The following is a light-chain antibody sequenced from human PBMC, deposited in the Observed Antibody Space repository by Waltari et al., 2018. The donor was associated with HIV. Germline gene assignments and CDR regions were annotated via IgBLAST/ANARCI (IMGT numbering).Light chain of an antibody. CDR2: RNK. J-gene: IGLJ2*01. CDR1: SSNIGTNY. V-gene: IGLV1-47*01. CDR3: AVWDDTLRGV. Sequence: QSVLTQPPSASGTPGQRVTISCSGSSSNIGTNYVYWYQQLPGTAPKFVIYRNKQRPSGVPDRFSGSKSGTSASLAINGLRSEDEANYYCAVWDDTLRGVFGGGTKLTVL.